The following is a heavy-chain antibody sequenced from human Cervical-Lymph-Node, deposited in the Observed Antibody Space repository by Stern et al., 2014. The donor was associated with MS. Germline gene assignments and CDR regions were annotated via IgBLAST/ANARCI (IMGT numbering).Heavy chain of an antibody. CDR1: GFTFSSYA. Sequence: EVQLVESGGGLVQPGGSLRLSCAASGFTFSSYAMSWVRQAPGKGLEWVSGIGGSGGSTYYTDSVKGRFTISRDNSKNTLYLQMNSLRAEDTAVYYCAKDRQWLVRYFDYWGQGTLVTVSS. CDR2: IGGSGGST. D-gene: IGHD6-19*01. V-gene: IGHV3-23*04. J-gene: IGHJ4*02. CDR3: AKDRQWLVRYFDY.